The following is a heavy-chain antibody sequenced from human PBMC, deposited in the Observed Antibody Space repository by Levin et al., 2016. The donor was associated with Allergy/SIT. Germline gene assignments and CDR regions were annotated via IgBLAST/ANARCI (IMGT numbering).Heavy chain of an antibody. CDR2: IKTNNEGAPT. D-gene: IGHD6-19*01. V-gene: IGHV3-15*01. J-gene: IGHJ3*01. CDR1: GFSFSSAW. CDR3: TTDWGSGWYLRFDAFDL. Sequence: GGSLRLSCAASGFSFSSAWMTWVRQAPGKALEWVGRIKTNNEGAPTDYAAPVKGRVTISRDDSQNMLYLEMNSLKTEDTAVYYCTTDWGSGWYLRFDAFDLWGPGTMVTVSS.